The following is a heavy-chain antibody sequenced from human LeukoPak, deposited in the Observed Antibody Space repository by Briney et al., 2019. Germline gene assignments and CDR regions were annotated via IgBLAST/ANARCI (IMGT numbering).Heavy chain of an antibody. D-gene: IGHD2-2*01. CDR3: ARGGRCSSTSSCTYPDPFDY. Sequence: ETLSLTCSVSGGSISSSSYYWGWIRQPPGKGLEWVSSISSSSSYIYYADSVKGRFTISRDNAKNSLYLQMNSLRAEDTAVYYCARGGRCSSTSSCTYPDPFDYWGQGTLVTVSS. V-gene: IGHV3-21*01. CDR1: GGSISSSS. J-gene: IGHJ4*02. CDR2: ISSSSSYI.